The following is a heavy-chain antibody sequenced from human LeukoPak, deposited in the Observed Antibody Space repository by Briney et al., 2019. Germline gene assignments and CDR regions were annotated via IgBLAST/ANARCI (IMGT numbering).Heavy chain of an antibody. CDR2: ITHSGSI. CDR1: GGSFSGYY. D-gene: IGHD3-22*01. Sequence: SETLSLTCAVHGGSFSGYYWSWIRQPPGKGLEWIGEITHSGSIKYNPSLKSRVTISVDTSKNQFSLKLSSVTAADTAVYYCARCPLHYYDSSGYYYSGYMDVWGKGTTVTVSS. V-gene: IGHV4-34*01. CDR3: ARCPLHYYDSSGYYYSGYMDV. J-gene: IGHJ6*03.